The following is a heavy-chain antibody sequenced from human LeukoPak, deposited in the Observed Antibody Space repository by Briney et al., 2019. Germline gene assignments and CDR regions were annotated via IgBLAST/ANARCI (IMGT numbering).Heavy chain of an antibody. CDR3: VSAAPQNCYPPSCSLFDK. CDR1: GVTFNNYA. CDR2: IKNGGDGK. Sequence: GGSLRLSCAGSGVTFNNYAMSWVRRAPRKGLEWVSTIKNGGDGKHYADSVKGRFTISRDRSERTLFLQMDDLRDDDTAVYYCVSAAPQNCYPPSCSLFDKWRQGTLVPVSS. D-gene: IGHD2-2*01. V-gene: IGHV3-23*01. J-gene: IGHJ4*02.